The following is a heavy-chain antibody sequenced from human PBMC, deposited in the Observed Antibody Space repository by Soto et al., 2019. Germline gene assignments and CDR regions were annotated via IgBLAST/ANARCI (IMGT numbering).Heavy chain of an antibody. V-gene: IGHV3-48*01. CDR3: ARDTVPEIFFCCDDGLSNWLYP. J-gene: IGHJ5*01. D-gene: IGHD3-3*01. CDR1: GFTFSRYS. CDR2: ISSSSSTI. Sequence: GGALRLSCAASGFTFSRYSMNWVRQAPGKGLEWVSYISSSSSTIYYADSVKGRFTISRDNAKNSLYLQMNSLRAEDTAVYYCARDTVPEIFFCCDDGLSNWLYPRAQRTPVTVSA.